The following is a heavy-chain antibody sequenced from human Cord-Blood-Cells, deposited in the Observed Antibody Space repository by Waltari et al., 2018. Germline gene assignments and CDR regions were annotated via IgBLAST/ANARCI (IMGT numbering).Heavy chain of an antibody. Sequence: QVQLVESGGGVVQPGRSLRLSCAASGFTFSSYAMHWVRQAPGKGLEWVAVISYDGSNKYYADSVKGRFTISRDNSKNTLYLQMNSLRAEDTAVYYCASIVMVPWGQGTLVTVSS. J-gene: IGHJ5*02. D-gene: IGHD2-15*01. CDR2: ISYDGSNK. CDR3: ASIVMVP. CDR1: GFTFSSYA. V-gene: IGHV3-30-3*01.